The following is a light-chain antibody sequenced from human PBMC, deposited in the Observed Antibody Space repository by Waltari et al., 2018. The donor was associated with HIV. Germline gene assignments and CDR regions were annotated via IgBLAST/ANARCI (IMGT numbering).Light chain of an antibody. V-gene: IGLV1-44*01. Sequence: QSVLTQPPSESGPHGPMVTISCSASSSTIGSNTVNWYQQLPGTAPKLLISINHRRPYGVPERSSGSKSGNSASLAISVLQSGYEADYECAASKDSLNGPVCGGGTEVTVL. CDR1: SSTIGSNT. CDR3: AASKDSLNGPV. J-gene: IGLJ2*01. CDR2: INH.